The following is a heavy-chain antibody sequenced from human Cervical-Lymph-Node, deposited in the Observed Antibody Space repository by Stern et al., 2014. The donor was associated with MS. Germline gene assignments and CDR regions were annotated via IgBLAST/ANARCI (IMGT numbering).Heavy chain of an antibody. J-gene: IGHJ4*01. Sequence: VQLVESGAEAKAPGASMKVSCKASGYIFTDYYLHWVRQAPGQGLEWLGWINPNRGGPNYAQNFRGRVTMTRDTSISTAYMELRWLGYADTAVYYCARGSGTAYDLRGDYWGQGTLVTVSS. V-gene: IGHV1-2*02. CDR3: ARGSGTAYDLRGDY. CDR2: INPNRGGP. D-gene: IGHD3-3*01. CDR1: GYIFTDYY.